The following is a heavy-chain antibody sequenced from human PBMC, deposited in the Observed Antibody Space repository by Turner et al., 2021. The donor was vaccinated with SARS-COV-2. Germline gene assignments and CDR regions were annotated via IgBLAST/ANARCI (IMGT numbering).Heavy chain of an antibody. CDR1: GGSISSSSYY. CDR2: IYYSGST. D-gene: IGHD3-10*01. CDR3: ASQEALVPSYYYYYYGMDV. V-gene: IGHV4-39*01. Sequence: QLQLQESGPGLVKPSETLSLTCTVSGGSISSSSYYWRWFRQPPGKGLEWMGRIYYSGSTYYNPSLKSRVTISVDTSKNQFSLKLSCVTAADTAVYYCASQEALVPSYYYYYYGMDVWGQGTTVTVSS. J-gene: IGHJ6*02.